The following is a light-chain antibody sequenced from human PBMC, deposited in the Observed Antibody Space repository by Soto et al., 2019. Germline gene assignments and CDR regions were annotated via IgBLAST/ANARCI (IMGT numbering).Light chain of an antibody. CDR2: GAS. CDR1: QSVSND. Sequence: DIAMTQSPAILSVSPGERATLSCRASQSVSNDLSWYHQKPGQAPRLLIYGASSRATGIPARFSGSGSGTEFTLTISSLQSEDFAVYFCQQYSNWPQTFGQGTKVDIK. CDR3: QQYSNWPQT. V-gene: IGKV3-15*01. J-gene: IGKJ1*01.